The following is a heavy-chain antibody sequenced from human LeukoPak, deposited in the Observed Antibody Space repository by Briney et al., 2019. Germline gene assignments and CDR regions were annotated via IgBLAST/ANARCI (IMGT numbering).Heavy chain of an antibody. CDR3: AIKDHYCSSTSCYDD. D-gene: IGHD2-2*01. CDR2: INHSGST. J-gene: IGHJ4*02. CDR1: GGSFSGYY. V-gene: IGHV4-34*01. Sequence: SETLSLTCAVYGGSFSGYYWTWIRHPPGKGLEWIGEINHSGSTNYNPSLKSRVTISVDTSKNQFSLKLSSVTAADTAVYYCAIKDHYCSSTSCYDDWGQGTLVTVSS.